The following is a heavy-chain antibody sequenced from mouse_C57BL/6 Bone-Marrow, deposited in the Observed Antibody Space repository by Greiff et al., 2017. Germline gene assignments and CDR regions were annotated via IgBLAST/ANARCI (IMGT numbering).Heavy chain of an antibody. J-gene: IGHJ4*01. CDR2: IDPNSGGT. V-gene: IGHV1-72*01. Sequence: QVQLQQPGAELVKPGASVKLSCKASGYTFTSYWMHWVKQRPGRGLEWIGRIDPNSGGTKYNEKFKSKATLTVDKPSSTAYMKLSSLTSEDSAVYYCAREGMGIYYYGSSSRGSAMDYWGQGTSVTVSS. D-gene: IGHD1-1*01. CDR3: AREGMGIYYYGSSSRGSAMDY. CDR1: GYTFTSYW.